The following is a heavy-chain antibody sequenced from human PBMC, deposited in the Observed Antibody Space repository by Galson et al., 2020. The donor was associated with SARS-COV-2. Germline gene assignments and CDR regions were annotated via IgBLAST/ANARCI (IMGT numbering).Heavy chain of an antibody. CDR3: AKDMGWDPFAGTFVS. CDR2: ISWNSDIK. J-gene: IGHJ5*02. CDR1: GFRFNNYA. D-gene: IGHD3-16*01. V-gene: IGHV3-9*01. Sequence: GASLKTSCAVSGFRFNNYAMHWVRLAPGRGLEWVSGISWNSDIKDYADSLKGRFTITRANAKNSLYLQMNSLRAEDTALYYCAKDMGWDPFAGTFVSWGQGAAVTVSS.